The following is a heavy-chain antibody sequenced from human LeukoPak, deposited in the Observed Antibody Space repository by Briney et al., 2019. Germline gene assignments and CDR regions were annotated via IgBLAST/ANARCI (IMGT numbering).Heavy chain of an antibody. CDR2: MSGSGDSA. D-gene: IGHD4-17*01. V-gene: IGHV3-23*01. CDR1: GFIFSTYA. J-gene: IGHJ3*02. Sequence: PGGSLRLSCTTSGFIFSTYAMTWVRQAPGKGLEWVSAMSGSGDSAKYAASVKGRFTISRDNAKNTLYLQMNSLRAEDTAVYYCHYGDYFPLDIWGQGTMVTVSS. CDR3: HYGDYFPLDI.